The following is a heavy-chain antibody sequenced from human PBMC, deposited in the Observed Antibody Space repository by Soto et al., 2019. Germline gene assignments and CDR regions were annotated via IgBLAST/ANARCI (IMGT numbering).Heavy chain of an antibody. V-gene: IGHV1-69*13. J-gene: IGHJ6*02. CDR3: AAFHFIAAAGDYYYGMDV. CDR1: GGTFSSYA. Sequence: ASVKVSCKASGGTFSSYAISWVRQAPGQGLGWMGGIIPIFGTANYAQKFQGRVTITADESTSTAYMELSSLRSEDTAVYYCAAFHFIAAAGDYYYGMDVWGQGTTVTVSS. D-gene: IGHD6-13*01. CDR2: IIPIFGTA.